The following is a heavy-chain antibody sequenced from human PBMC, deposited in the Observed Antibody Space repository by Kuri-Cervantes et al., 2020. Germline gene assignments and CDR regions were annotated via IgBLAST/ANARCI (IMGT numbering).Heavy chain of an antibody. CDR3: ARGGRYCSSTSCYRNWFDP. CDR1: GYTFTSYG. V-gene: IGHV1-18*01. J-gene: IGHJ5*02. D-gene: IGHD2-2*01. CDR2: ISAYNGNT. Sequence: ASVKVSCKASGYTFTSYGISWVRQAPGQGLEWMGWISAYNGNTNYAQKLQGRVTMTTDTSTSTAYMELRSLRSDDKAVYYCARGGRYCSSTSCYRNWFDPWGQGTLVTVSS.